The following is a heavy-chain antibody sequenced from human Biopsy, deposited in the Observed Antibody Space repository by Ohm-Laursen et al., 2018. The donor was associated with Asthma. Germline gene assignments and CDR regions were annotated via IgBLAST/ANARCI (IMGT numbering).Heavy chain of an antibody. CDR2: LMTVIRKS. D-gene: IGHD5-12*01. CDR1: GGTLSNVA. CDR3: ARGYSGYDRIQYYYNGMDV. V-gene: IGHV1-69*13. J-gene: IGHJ6*02. Sequence: PSVTLSCTVPGGTLSNVAISSVRQAPGQGLGWLGGLMTVIRKSNYAQKIQGRVTITADESTSTTYMELRSLTSEDPAVYFCARGYSGYDRIQYYYNGMDVWGQGTTVTVS.